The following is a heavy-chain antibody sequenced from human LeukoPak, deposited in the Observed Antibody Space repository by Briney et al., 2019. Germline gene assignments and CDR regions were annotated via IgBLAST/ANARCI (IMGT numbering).Heavy chain of an antibody. CDR2: IHSSGST. D-gene: IGHD2-21*01. V-gene: IGHV4-59*01. J-gene: IGHJ4*02. Sequence: SETLSLTCTVSAASISSYYWSWIRQPPGKGLEWIGYIHSSGSTNCNPALKSRVTISPDTSKNQFSLKLTSVTAADTAVYYCAKYGIYSFDYWGQGTLVTVSS. CDR3: AKYGIYSFDY. CDR1: AASISSYY.